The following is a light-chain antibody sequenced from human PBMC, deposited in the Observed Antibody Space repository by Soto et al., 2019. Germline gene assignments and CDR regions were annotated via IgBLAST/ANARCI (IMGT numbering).Light chain of an antibody. V-gene: IGKV3D-20*01. Sequence: VWTLSLSTVSLKPRERASLSRGVSADVSSSYVAWYQQKSGLAPRLLIHDASSRATGIPDRFSGSKSGTEFTLTIRSLEPEDAAVYYCQQYGSSPITFAQGT. CDR3: QQYGSSPIT. CDR1: ADVSSSY. CDR2: DAS. J-gene: IGKJ5*01.